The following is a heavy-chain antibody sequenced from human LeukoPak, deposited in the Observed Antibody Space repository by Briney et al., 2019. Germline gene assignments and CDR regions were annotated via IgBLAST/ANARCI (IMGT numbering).Heavy chain of an antibody. J-gene: IGHJ6*02. Sequence: SETLSLACTVSGGSISSYYWSWIRQPPGKGLEWIGYIYYSGSTNYNPSLKSRVTISVDTSKNQFSLKLSSVTAADTAVYYCATGILTGYYSMDVWGQGTTVTVSS. V-gene: IGHV4-59*08. CDR1: GGSISSYY. CDR2: IYYSGST. CDR3: ATGILTGYYSMDV. D-gene: IGHD3-9*01.